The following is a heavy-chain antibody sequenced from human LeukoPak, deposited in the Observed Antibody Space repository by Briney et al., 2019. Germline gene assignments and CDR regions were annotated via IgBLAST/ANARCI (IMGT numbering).Heavy chain of an antibody. CDR1: GFTFSTYD. CDR2: IGTADDT. V-gene: IGHV3-13*01. J-gene: IGHJ4*02. D-gene: IGHD6-19*01. Sequence: GGSLRLSCAASGFTFSTYDMHWVRQGTGKGLQWVSAIGTADDTYYPGSVKGRFTISRENAKNSLYLQMNSLRAGDSAVYYRARKSVAGLDYWGQGTLVTVSS. CDR3: ARKSVAGLDY.